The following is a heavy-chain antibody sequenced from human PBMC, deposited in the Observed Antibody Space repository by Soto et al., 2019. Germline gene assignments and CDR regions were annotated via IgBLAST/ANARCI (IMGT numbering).Heavy chain of an antibody. J-gene: IGHJ4*02. Sequence: QVQLVESGGGVVQPGRSLRLSCAASGFTFSSYGMHWVRQAPGKGLEWVAVISYDGSNKYYADSVKGRFTISRDNSKNTLYLQMNSLRAEDTAVYYCAKSDHLYFDYWGQGTLGTVSS. CDR3: AKSDHLYFDY. CDR1: GFTFSSYG. CDR2: ISYDGSNK. V-gene: IGHV3-30*18.